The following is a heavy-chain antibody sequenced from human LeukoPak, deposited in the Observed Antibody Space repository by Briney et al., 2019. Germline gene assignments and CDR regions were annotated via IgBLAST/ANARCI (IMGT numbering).Heavy chain of an antibody. CDR2: IDYSGST. Sequence: SETLSLTCTVSGGSISSSSYGWGWIRQTPEKGLEWIGTIDYSGSTSYNTSLKSRVTISRDTSKSQFSLKLTSVAASDTSVYYCALLGGGAVNIWGQGTMVTVSS. J-gene: IGHJ3*02. CDR3: ALLGGGAVNI. D-gene: IGHD3-16*01. V-gene: IGHV4-39*01. CDR1: GGSISSSSYG.